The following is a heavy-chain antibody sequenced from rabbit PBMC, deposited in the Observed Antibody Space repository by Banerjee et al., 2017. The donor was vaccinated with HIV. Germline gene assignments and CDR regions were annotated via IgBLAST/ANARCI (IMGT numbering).Heavy chain of an antibody. V-gene: IGHV1S40*01. D-gene: IGHD3-1*01. J-gene: IGHJ4*01. CDR2: IIIGSNT. CDR3: ARAVDGSLNL. CDR1: GFSFSSSYY. Sequence: QSLEESGGDLVKPGASLTLTCTASGFSFSSSYYMCWVRQAPGKGLEYIGIIIIGSNTYYASWVNGRFSISSDNAQNTVFLQMTSLTAADTATYFCARAVDGSLNLWGQGTLVTVS.